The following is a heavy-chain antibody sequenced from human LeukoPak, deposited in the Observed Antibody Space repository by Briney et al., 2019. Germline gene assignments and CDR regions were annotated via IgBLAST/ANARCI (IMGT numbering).Heavy chain of an antibody. V-gene: IGHV3-23*01. CDR1: GFTLSTSA. D-gene: IGHD5-12*01. J-gene: IGHJ4*02. CDR2: ISGSGGST. Sequence: GGSLRLSPADSGFTLSTSAMSWVRQAPGKGLEWVSGISGSGGSTDYADSVKGRLTISRDNSKNTVHLQMNSLRAEDTAVYYCARVYSGYAFVDYWGQGTLVTVSS. CDR3: ARVYSGYAFVDY.